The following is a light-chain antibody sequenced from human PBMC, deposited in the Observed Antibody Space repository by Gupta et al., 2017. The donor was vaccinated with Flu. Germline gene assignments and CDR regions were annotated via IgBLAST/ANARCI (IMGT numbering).Light chain of an antibody. CDR3: YSTDSSGNHRGV. CDR1: ALPKTF. CDR2: EDN. Sequence: SYELTQPPSVSVSPGQTARITCSGDALPKTFAYWYQQKSGLAPVLVIYEDNKRPSGIPERFAGSSSGTMATLTSSGAQVEDEADYYCYSTDSSGNHRGVFGGGTKLTVL. J-gene: IGLJ3*02. V-gene: IGLV3-10*01.